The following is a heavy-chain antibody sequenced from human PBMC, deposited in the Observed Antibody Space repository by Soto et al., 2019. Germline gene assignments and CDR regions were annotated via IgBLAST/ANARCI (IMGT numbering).Heavy chain of an antibody. J-gene: IGHJ4*02. CDR1: GDSISGGNYC. V-gene: IGHV4-31*03. Sequence: PSETLSLTCTVSGDSISGGNYCWTWIRQHPGRGLEWIGYIYYTGTTHYSPSLQSRATMSVDTSKNQISLTLTSLTPADTAVYFCARLYTYGYYHFDHWGQGTLVTVSS. CDR2: IYYTGTT. CDR3: ARLYTYGYYHFDH. D-gene: IGHD3-22*01.